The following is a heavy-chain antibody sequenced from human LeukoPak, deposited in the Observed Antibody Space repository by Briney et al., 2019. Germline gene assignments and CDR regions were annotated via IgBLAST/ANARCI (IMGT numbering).Heavy chain of an antibody. CDR2: ISTSGTT. V-gene: IGHV4-4*07. Sequence: PSETLSLTCTVSGGSISSSYWSWIRQPAGKGLEWIGRISTSGTTEYNPSLKSRVAMSVDTSKNQFSLKLTSVTAADTAVYYCARDFGFGSAWGQGALVTVSS. CDR3: ARDFGFGSA. CDR1: GGSISSSY. D-gene: IGHD6-19*01. J-gene: IGHJ5*02.